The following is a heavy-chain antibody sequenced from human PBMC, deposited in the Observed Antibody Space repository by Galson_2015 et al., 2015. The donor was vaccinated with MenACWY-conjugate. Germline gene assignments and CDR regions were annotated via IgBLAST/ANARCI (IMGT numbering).Heavy chain of an antibody. CDR3: ARDMDNSSHLDYEYYGLDV. CDR2: VIPMLGIA. V-gene: IGHV1-69*04. D-gene: IGHD6-6*01. CDR1: GGTFSNYG. Sequence: SVKVSCKASGGTFSNYGFSSVRQAPGQGLEWMGRVIPMLGIANYAQKFNGRVTIIADKSTSTAYIELSSLRSEDTAVYYCARDMDNSSHLDYEYYGLDVWGQGTTVTVSS. J-gene: IGHJ6*02.